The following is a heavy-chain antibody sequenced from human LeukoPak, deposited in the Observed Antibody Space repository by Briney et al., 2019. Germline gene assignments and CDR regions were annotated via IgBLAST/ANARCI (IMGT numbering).Heavy chain of an antibody. CDR1: DYSIGSGYS. V-gene: IGHV4-38-2*02. CDR3: ARDLSVYYYYYFDF. J-gene: IGHJ4*02. Sequence: PSETLSLTCTVSDYSIGSGYSWGWIRQPPGKGLEWIATISHDGTTFYNPSLKNRVTMTLDTSRNQFSLRLSSVTAADTAVYYCARDLSVYYYYYFDFWGQGTLVTVSS. D-gene: IGHD3-22*01. CDR2: ISHDGTT.